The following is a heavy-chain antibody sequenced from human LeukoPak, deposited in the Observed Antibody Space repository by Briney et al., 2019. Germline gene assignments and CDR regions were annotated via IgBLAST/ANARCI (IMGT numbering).Heavy chain of an antibody. CDR2: INHSGST. CDR3: ARGRGYDFWSGQIGYYFDY. CDR1: GGSFSGYY. Sequence: ASETLSLTCAVYGGSFSGYYWSWIRQPPGKGLEWIGEINHSGSTNYNPSLKSRVTISVDTSKNQFSLKLSSVTAADTAVCYCARGRGYDFWSGQIGYYFDYWGQGTLVTVSS. D-gene: IGHD3-3*01. V-gene: IGHV4-34*01. J-gene: IGHJ4*02.